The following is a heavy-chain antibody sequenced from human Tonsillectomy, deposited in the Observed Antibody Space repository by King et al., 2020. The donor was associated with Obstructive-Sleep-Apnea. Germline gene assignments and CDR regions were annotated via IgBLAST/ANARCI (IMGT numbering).Heavy chain of an antibody. Sequence: VQLVESGGGVVQPGRSLRVSCAASGFTFSSYGMHWVRQAPGKGLEWVAVIWDDGSNKYYADSVKGRFTISRDNSRNMLYLQMNSLRAEDTAVYYCARESSSLVDSWGQGTLVTVSS. CDR2: IWDDGSNK. CDR3: ARESSSLVDS. V-gene: IGHV3-33*01. CDR1: GFTFSSYG. D-gene: IGHD6-13*01. J-gene: IGHJ4*02.